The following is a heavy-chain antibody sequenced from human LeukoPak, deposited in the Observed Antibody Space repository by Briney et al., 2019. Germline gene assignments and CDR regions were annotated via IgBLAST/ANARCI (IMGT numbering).Heavy chain of an antibody. Sequence: GGSLRLSCAASGFTFSSYAMHWVRQAPGKGLEWVAVISYDGSNKYYADSVKGRFTISRDNSKNTLYLQMNSLRAEDTAVYYCARASRITMVRGVIGPDYWGQGTLVTVSS. V-gene: IGHV3-30-3*01. CDR3: ARASRITMVRGVIGPDY. J-gene: IGHJ4*02. D-gene: IGHD3-10*01. CDR1: GFTFSSYA. CDR2: ISYDGSNK.